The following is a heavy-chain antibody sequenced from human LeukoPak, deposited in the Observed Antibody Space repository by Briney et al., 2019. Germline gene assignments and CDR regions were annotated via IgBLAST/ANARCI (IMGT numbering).Heavy chain of an antibody. CDR2: IYYSGST. CDR1: GGSISSGGYY. V-gene: IGHV4-31*03. Sequence: SETLSLTCTVSGGSISSGGYYGSWIRQHPGKGLEWIGYIYYSGSTYYNPSLKSRVTISVDTSKNQFSLKLSSVTAADTAVYYCATLRPYYYDSSGYYRFRRDDRAEPLWGQGTLVTVSS. CDR3: ATLRPYYYDSSGYYRFRRDDRAEPL. J-gene: IGHJ4*02. D-gene: IGHD3-22*01.